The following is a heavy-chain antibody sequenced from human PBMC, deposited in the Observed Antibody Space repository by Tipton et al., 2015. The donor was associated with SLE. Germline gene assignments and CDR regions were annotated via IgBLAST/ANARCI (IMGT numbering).Heavy chain of an antibody. CDR3: ARDLGRIAAAGTDYYYGMDV. CDR2: ISYDGSNK. CDR1: GFTFSSYA. Sequence: SLRLSCAASGFTFSSYAMHWVRQAPGKGLEWVAVISYDGSNKYYADSVKGRFTISRDNSKNTLYLQMNSLRAEDTAVYYCARDLGRIAAAGTDYYYGMDVWGQGTTVTVSS. J-gene: IGHJ6*02. V-gene: IGHV3-30*04. D-gene: IGHD6-13*01.